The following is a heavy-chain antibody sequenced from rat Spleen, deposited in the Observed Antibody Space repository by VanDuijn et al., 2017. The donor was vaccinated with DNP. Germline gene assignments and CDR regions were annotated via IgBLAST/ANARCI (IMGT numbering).Heavy chain of an antibody. Sequence: EVKLVESGGGLVQPGRSLKLSCAASGFNFNDYWMGWVRQAPGKGLEWIGGINKDSSTINYSPSLKDKFTISRDNAQNTLYLQMSKLGSEDTAIYFCIRDPVGYFDYWGQGVMVTVSS. CDR3: IRDPVGYFDY. CDR1: GFNFNDYW. D-gene: IGHD1-8*01. J-gene: IGHJ2*01. CDR2: INKDSSTI. V-gene: IGHV4-2*01.